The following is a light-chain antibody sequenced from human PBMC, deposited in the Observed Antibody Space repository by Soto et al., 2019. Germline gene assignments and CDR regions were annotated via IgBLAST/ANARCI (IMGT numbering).Light chain of an antibody. CDR1: QSVSSN. CDR3: QQYNNWPIT. CDR2: GAS. J-gene: IGKJ3*01. Sequence: EIVMTQSPATLSVSPGERATLSCRASQSVSSNLAWYQQKPGQAPRLLIYGASTRATGIPARFSGSGSGTEFPLTISSLQSEDFAVYYCQQYNNWPITFGPGTKVDIK. V-gene: IGKV3-15*01.